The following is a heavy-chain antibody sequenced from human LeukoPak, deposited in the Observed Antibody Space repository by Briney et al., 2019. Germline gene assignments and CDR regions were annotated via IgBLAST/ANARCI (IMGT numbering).Heavy chain of an antibody. CDR2: IYPGDSDT. D-gene: IGHD1-14*01. V-gene: IGHV5-51*01. Sequence: GESLKISCKGSGYRFSSYWIVWVRQKPGKGLEWMGIIYPGDSDTRYSPSFQGQVTISADKSISTAYLQWSSLKASDTAMYYCARTEQNYGMDVRGQGTTVTVSS. CDR1: GYRFSSYW. CDR3: ARTEQNYGMDV. J-gene: IGHJ6*02.